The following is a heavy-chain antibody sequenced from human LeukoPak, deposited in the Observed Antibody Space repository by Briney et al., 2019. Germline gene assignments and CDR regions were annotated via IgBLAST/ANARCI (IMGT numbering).Heavy chain of an antibody. D-gene: IGHD3-22*01. J-gene: IGHJ6*02. Sequence: SETLSLTCTVSGGSISSYYWSWIRQPPGKGLEWIGYIYYSGSTNYNPSLKSRVTMSVDTSKNQFSLKLSSVTAADTAVYYCARDRVGDYYDSSGYSQGYYYGMDVWGQGTTVTVSS. CDR1: GGSISSYY. CDR3: ARDRVGDYYDSSGYSQGYYYGMDV. V-gene: IGHV4-59*12. CDR2: IYYSGST.